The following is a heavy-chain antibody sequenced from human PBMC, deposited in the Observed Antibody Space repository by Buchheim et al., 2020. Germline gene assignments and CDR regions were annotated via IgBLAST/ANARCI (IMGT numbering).Heavy chain of an antibody. CDR3: ARDGYYDFWSGYLPDRPFYYYMDV. D-gene: IGHD3-3*01. V-gene: IGHV3-21*01. CDR1: GFTFSSYS. CDR2: ISSSSSYI. J-gene: IGHJ6*03. Sequence: EVQLVESGGGLVKPGGSLRLSCAASGFTFSSYSMNWVRQAPGKGLEWVSSISSSSSYIYYADSVKGRFTISRDNAKNSLYLQMNSLRAEDTAVYYCARDGYYDFWSGYLPDRPFYYYMDVWGKGTT.